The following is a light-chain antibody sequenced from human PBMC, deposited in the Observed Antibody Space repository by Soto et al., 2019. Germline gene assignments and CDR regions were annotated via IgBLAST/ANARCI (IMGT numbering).Light chain of an antibody. CDR1: QSVSTNS. CDR2: GAS. V-gene: IGKV3-20*01. Sequence: EIVLTQSPDTLSLSPGERATLSCRASQSVSTNSLAWYQQRPGQAPRPLIYGASSRATGTPDRFSGSGSGTDFTLIISRLEPEDFAVYYCQQYGSSVLTFGGGIKVDI. CDR3: QQYGSSVLT. J-gene: IGKJ4*01.